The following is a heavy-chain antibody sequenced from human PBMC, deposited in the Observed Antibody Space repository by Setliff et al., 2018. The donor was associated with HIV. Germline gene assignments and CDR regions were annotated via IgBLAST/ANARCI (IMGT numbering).Heavy chain of an antibody. D-gene: IGHD3-10*01. CDR2: INRSGTP. CDR3: AVPGTSGTYYRVFDY. V-gene: IGHV4-34*01. Sequence: SETLSLTCAVYGGSLSDYYWSWIRQPPGKGLEWIAEINRSGTPNYNPSLESRVTISVDSSKNRVSLKLSSVTAADTAVYYCAVPGTSGTYYRVFDYWGQGVPVTVSS. J-gene: IGHJ4*02. CDR1: GGSLSDYY.